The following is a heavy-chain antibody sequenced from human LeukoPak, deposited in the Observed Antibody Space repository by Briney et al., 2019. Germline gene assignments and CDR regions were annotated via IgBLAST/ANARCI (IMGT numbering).Heavy chain of an antibody. D-gene: IGHD1-20*01. Sequence: PGGSLRLSCAASGFTFEEYGMSWVRQAPGKGLEWVSGINWNGGSTGYADSVKGRFTISRDNAKNSPYLQMNSLRAEDTALYYCARDGKWNFYHNWFDPWGQGTLVTVSS. CDR1: GFTFEEYG. J-gene: IGHJ5*02. CDR3: ARDGKWNFYHNWFDP. V-gene: IGHV3-20*04. CDR2: INWNGGST.